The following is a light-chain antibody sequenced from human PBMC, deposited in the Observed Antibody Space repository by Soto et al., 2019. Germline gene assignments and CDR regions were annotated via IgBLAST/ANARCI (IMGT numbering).Light chain of an antibody. CDR3: QQFDSWPPIT. CDR1: QTISTH. V-gene: IGKV3-15*01. Sequence: EVELTQSPVTLSVSGGARATLSCRSSQTISTHLAWYQQKPGQAPRLLIYGASTRATAVPARFSGSGSGTDFTLTISRVQSEDAAFYYCQQFDSWPPITFGQGTKLEIK. CDR2: GAS. J-gene: IGKJ2*01.